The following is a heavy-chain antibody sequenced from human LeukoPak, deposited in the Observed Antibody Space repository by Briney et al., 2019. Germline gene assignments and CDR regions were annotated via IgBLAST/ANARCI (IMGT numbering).Heavy chain of an antibody. CDR2: IYYSGST. CDR1: GYSISSTYY. D-gene: IGHD5-24*01. J-gene: IGHJ3*02. Sequence: SETLSLTCTVSGYSISSTYYWGWIRQPPGKGLEWIGSIYYSGSTYYNPSLKSRVTISVDTSKNQFSLKLSSVTAADTAVYYCARGGDGYNDFPDAFDIWGQGTMVTVSS. CDR3: ARGGDGYNDFPDAFDI. V-gene: IGHV4-38-2*02.